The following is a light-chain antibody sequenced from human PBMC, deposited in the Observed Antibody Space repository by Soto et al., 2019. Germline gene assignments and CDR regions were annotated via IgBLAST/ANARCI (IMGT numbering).Light chain of an antibody. CDR3: ATWDRSLSVGV. Sequence: SVLTQPPSVSAAPGQKVTISCSGSSSNIGNNYVFWYQQLPGTAPKLLIYDNDKRPSRIPDRFSGSKSGTSATLGITGLQTGDEADYYCATWDRSLSVGVFGGGTKVTVL. J-gene: IGLJ2*01. CDR2: DND. CDR1: SSNIGNNY. V-gene: IGLV1-51*01.